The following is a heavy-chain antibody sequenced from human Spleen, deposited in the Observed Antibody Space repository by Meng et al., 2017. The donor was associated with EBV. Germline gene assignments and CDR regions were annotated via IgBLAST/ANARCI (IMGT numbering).Heavy chain of an antibody. CDR1: GYIFTTYG. CDR2: INVGNGDT. D-gene: IGHD1-26*01. V-gene: IGHV1-3*01. CDR3: ARSGSGSYWEGIFDY. J-gene: IGHJ4*02. Sequence: QVQLVQSGAEVKKPXASVTVSCXASGYIFTTYGMHWVRQAPGQRLEYMGWINVGNGDTKYSQKFQGRVTITRDTSANTAYMELSSLRSEDTAAYYCARSGSGSYWEGIFDYWGQGTLVTVSS.